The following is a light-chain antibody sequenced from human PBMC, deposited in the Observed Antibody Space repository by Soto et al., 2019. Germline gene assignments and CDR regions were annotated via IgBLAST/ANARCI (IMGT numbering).Light chain of an antibody. CDR1: GSALVNYNL. CDR3: CSCVSGSPFDVL. Sequence: QSVLTQPASVSGSPGQSITISCTGTGSALVNYNLVSWYQQPPGQAPRLVIYESTKRPSGVSDRFSASKSGNTASLTISGLQAEDEADYHCCSCVSGSPFDVLFGGGTKVTVL. J-gene: IGLJ3*02. CDR2: EST. V-gene: IGLV2-23*01.